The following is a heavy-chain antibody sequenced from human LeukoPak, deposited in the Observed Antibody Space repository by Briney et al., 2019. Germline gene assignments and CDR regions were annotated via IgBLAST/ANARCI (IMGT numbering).Heavy chain of an antibody. V-gene: IGHV1-18*01. D-gene: IGHD6-6*01. J-gene: IGHJ4*02. CDR3: ARDRLYSSYYFDY. Sequence: ASVKVSCKASGYTFTSYTISWERQAPGQGLEWMGWISANNGNTNYAQNLQGRVTMTTDTSTSTAYMELRSLRSDDTAVYYCARDRLYSSYYFDYWGQGTLVTVSS. CDR2: ISANNGNT. CDR1: GYTFTSYT.